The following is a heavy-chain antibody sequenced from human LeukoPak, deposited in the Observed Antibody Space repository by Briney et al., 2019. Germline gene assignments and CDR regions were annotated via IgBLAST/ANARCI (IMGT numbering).Heavy chain of an antibody. CDR1: GLSVRSNF. CDR3: AREGDGDPIDY. Sequence: GGSLRLSCAASGLSVRSNFMSWVRQAPGKGLEWVSVIYSGGSTYYADSVKGRFTISRDSSKNTLYLQMNSLRAEDTAVYYCAREGDGDPIDYWGQGTLVTVSS. D-gene: IGHD4-17*01. V-gene: IGHV3-53*01. J-gene: IGHJ4*02. CDR2: IYSGGST.